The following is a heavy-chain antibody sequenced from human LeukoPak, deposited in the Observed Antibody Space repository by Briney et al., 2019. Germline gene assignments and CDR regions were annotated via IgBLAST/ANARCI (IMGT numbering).Heavy chain of an antibody. D-gene: IGHD3-16*01. CDR2: ISLSTSGK. Sequence: GGSLRLSCAASGFTFSDYDMSWVRQAPGKGLEWVSSISLSTSGKTYADSVEGRFTISTDKAKNTLYLQMDSLRAEDTAIYYCAKALTRWAFDMWGQGTMVTVSS. V-gene: IGHV3-23*01. CDR3: AKALTRWAFDM. J-gene: IGHJ3*02. CDR1: GFTFSDYD.